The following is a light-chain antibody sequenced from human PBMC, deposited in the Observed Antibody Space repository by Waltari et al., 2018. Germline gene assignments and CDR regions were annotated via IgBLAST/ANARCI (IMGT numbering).Light chain of an antibody. CDR1: SFNIGSNT. CDR3: AAWDDSLNGNV. Sequence: QSVLSQPPSTSGTPGQRVTISCSGTSFNIGSNTVSWYQQLPGTAPNLPIYYNNQRPSGVPDRFSGSKSGTSASLAISGLQSEDEADYYCAAWDDSLNGNVFGSGTKVTVL. CDR2: YNN. V-gene: IGLV1-44*01. J-gene: IGLJ6*01.